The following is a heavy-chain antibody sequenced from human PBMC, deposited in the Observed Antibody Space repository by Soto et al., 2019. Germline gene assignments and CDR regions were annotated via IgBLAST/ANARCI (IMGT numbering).Heavy chain of an antibody. CDR3: ARDLGYCISTSCSNWFDP. Sequence: SETLSLTCTVSGGSISSGGYYWSWIRQHPGKGLEWIGYIYYSGSTYYNPSFKSRVTISLDSSKNQFSLKLSSVIAADTAVYYCARDLGYCISTSCSNWFDPWGQGTLVTVSS. CDR1: GGSISSGGYY. D-gene: IGHD2-2*01. J-gene: IGHJ5*02. CDR2: IYYSGST. V-gene: IGHV4-31*03.